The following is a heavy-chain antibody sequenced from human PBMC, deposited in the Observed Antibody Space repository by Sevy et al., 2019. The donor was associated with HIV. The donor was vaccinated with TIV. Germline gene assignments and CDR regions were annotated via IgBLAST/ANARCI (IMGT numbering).Heavy chain of an antibody. J-gene: IGHJ4*02. V-gene: IGHV3-74*01. CDR1: GFTFSSYW. CDR2: INSDGSST. CDR3: ARDRDAAMVPFDY. Sequence: EGSLRLSCAASGFTFSSYWMHWVRQAPGKGLVWVSRINSDGSSTSYADSVKGRFTISRDNAKNTLYLQMNSLRAEDTAVYYCARDRDAAMVPFDYWGQGTLVTVSS. D-gene: IGHD5-18*01.